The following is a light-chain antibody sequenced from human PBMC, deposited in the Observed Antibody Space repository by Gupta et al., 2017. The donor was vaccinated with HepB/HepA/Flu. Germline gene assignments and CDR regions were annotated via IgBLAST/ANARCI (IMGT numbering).Light chain of an antibody. Sequence: QSVLTQPPSVSGAPGQKVTISCTGSSSNLGANYDVHCYQQVPGTAPKLLMHGNIYRPSGVPDRFSCAKEGTYASLATIGLQTEDEADDYCQSSDTSRNVLVFGGGTKLTVL. V-gene: IGLV1-40*01. CDR2: GNI. J-gene: IGLJ3*02. CDR1: SSNLGANYD. CDR3: QSSDTSRNVLV.